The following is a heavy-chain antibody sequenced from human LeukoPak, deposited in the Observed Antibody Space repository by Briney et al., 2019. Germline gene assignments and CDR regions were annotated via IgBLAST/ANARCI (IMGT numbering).Heavy chain of an antibody. CDR3: ASGYSSGWYWDY. J-gene: IGHJ4*02. V-gene: IGHV4-34*01. CDR1: GGSFSGYY. D-gene: IGHD6-19*01. Sequence: SETLSLTCAVYGGSFSGYYWSWIRQPPGKGLEWIGEMNHSGSTNYNPPLKSRVTISVDTSKNQFSLRLSSVTAADTAVYYCASGYSSGWYWDYWGQGTLVTVSS. CDR2: MNHSGST.